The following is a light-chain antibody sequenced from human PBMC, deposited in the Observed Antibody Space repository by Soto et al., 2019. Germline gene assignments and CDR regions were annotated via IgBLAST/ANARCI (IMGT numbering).Light chain of an antibody. CDR1: QSISGIY. CDR3: QHYGNSPWT. J-gene: IGKJ1*01. Sequence: EIVLTQSPGTLSLSPGERATLSCRASQSISGIYLAWYQQKPGQAPRLLIYAASSRATGIPDRFSGSWSGTDFTLTVSRLEPEDLAVYYCQHYGNSPWTFGQGTKVEIK. V-gene: IGKV3-20*01. CDR2: AAS.